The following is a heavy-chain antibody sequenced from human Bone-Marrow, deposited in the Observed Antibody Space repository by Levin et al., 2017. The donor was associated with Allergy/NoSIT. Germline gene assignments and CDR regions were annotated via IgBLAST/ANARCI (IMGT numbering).Heavy chain of an antibody. CDR1: GGSISSSSYY. V-gene: IGHV4-39*01. J-gene: IGHJ5*02. Sequence: SETLSLTCTVSGGSISSSSYYWGWIRQPPGKGLEWIGSIYYSGSTYYNPSLKSRVTISVDTSKNQFSLKLSSVTAADTAVYYCARGYCSGGSCSNNWFDPWGQGTLVTVSS. CDR3: ARGYCSGGSCSNNWFDP. D-gene: IGHD2-15*01. CDR2: IYYSGST.